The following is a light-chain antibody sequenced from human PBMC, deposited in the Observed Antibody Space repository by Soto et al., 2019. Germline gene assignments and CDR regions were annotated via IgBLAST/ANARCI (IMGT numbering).Light chain of an antibody. CDR3: QQYGGSPRT. V-gene: IGKV3-20*01. CDR2: GAS. Sequence: EIVLTQSPGTLSFSPGERATLSCRASQSISSNFLAWYQQKPGRAPRLLIYGASSRATGIPDRFSGSGSGTDFTLTISRLEPEDPAVYYCQQYGGSPRTFGQGTKVDIK. J-gene: IGKJ1*01. CDR1: QSISSNF.